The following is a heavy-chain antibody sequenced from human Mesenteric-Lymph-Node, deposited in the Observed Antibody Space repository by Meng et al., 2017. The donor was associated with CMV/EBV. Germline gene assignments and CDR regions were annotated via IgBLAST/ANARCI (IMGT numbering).Heavy chain of an antibody. J-gene: IGHJ5*02. V-gene: IGHV1-8*01. CDR3: ARGLGGYCSSSSCVFDP. D-gene: IGHD2-2*01. Sequence: YPFTSYDINWVRQAAGQGLEWMGWMNPNSGNTGYAQKFQGRVTMTRNTSINTAYMELSSLRSEDTAVYYCARGLGGYCSSSSCVFDPWGQGTLVTVSS. CDR1: YPFTSYD. CDR2: MNPNSGNT.